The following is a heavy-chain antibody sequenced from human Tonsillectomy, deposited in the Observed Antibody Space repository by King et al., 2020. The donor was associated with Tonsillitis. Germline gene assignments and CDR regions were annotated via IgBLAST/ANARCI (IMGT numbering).Heavy chain of an antibody. J-gene: IGHJ4*02. CDR1: GFSLSTSGMC. CDR2: LDWDDDK. D-gene: IGHD3-3*01. V-gene: IGHV2-70*01. CDR3: ARIHNDCWGGYADF. Sequence: TLKESGPALVKPTQTLTLTCTFSGFSLSTSGMCVSWIRQPPGKALEWLALLDWDDDKYYSTSLQTRLTISKYTSKNQVVLTMTNMDPEDTATYYCARIHNDCWGGYADFWGRGTLVTVSS.